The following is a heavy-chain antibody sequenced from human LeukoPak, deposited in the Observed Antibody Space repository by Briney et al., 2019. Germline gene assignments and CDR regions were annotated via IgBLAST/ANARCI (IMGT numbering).Heavy chain of an antibody. CDR3: ARDQQPIAAAAIGDYYYGMDV. V-gene: IGHV1-69*04. D-gene: IGHD6-13*01. Sequence: SVKVSCKASGGTFSSYAISWGRQAPGKGLGWMGRIIPILGIANYAQKFQGRVTITADKSTSTAYMELSSLRSEDTAVYYCARDQQPIAAAAIGDYYYGMDVWGQGTTVTVSS. CDR1: GGTFSSYA. J-gene: IGHJ6*02. CDR2: IIPILGIA.